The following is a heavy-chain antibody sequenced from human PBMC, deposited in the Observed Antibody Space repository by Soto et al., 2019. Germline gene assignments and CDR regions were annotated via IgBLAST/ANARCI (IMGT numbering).Heavy chain of an antibody. V-gene: IGHV4-39*01. CDR1: GGSISSVGYY. CDR3: AKDSSWYTQKAFDI. Sequence: SETLSLTCTVSGGSISSVGYYWSWIRQPPGKGLEWIGEINHSGSTNFNPSLKSRVTISVDTSKNQFSLKLSSVTAADTAVYYCAKDSSWYTQKAFDIWGQGTMVTVSS. D-gene: IGHD6-13*01. J-gene: IGHJ3*02. CDR2: INHSGST.